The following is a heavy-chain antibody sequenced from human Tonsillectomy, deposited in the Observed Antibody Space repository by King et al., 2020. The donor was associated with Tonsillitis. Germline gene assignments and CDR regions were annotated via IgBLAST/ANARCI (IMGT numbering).Heavy chain of an antibody. Sequence: QLQESGPGLVKPSQTLSLTCTVSGGSISSDDYHWSWIRQPPGKGLEWIGYIYYTGSTYYNPSLKSRVTISVDTSKNQFSLRLTSATAADTAVYYCARGRHDYLWGIRQDWFDPWGQGTLVTVSS. D-gene: IGHD3-16*01. V-gene: IGHV4-30-4*01. CDR1: GGSISSDDYH. CDR3: ARGRHDYLWGIRQDWFDP. J-gene: IGHJ5*02. CDR2: IYYTGST.